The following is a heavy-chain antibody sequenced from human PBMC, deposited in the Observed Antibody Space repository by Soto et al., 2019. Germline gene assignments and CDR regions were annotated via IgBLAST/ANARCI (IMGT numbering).Heavy chain of an antibody. V-gene: IGHV4-31*03. CDR2: IYYSGST. CDR3: ASFGMHDFWSGYYFSEGGY. Sequence: SETLSLTCTVSGGSISSGGYYWSWIRQHPGKGLEWIGYIYYSGSTYYNPSLKSRVTISVDTSKNQFSLKLSSVTAADTAVYYCASFGMHDFWSGYYFSEGGYWGQGTLVTVSS. J-gene: IGHJ4*02. D-gene: IGHD3-3*01. CDR1: GGSISSGGYY.